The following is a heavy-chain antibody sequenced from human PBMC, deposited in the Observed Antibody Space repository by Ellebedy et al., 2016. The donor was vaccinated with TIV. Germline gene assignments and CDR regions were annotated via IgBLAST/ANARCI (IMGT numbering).Heavy chain of an antibody. Sequence: GGSLRLXXAASGFTYSNYAMSWVRQAPGKGLEWVSAISGSGGSTFYADSVKGRFTISRDNSKNTLYLQMNSLRAEDTAVYYCAKIYDFWSGYYGSVDYWGQGTLVTVSS. V-gene: IGHV3-23*01. CDR2: ISGSGGST. CDR1: GFTYSNYA. CDR3: AKIYDFWSGYYGSVDY. J-gene: IGHJ4*02. D-gene: IGHD3-3*01.